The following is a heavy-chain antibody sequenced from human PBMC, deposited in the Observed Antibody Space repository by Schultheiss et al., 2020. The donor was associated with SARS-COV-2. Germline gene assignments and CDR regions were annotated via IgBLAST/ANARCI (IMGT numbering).Heavy chain of an antibody. J-gene: IGHJ3*02. CDR1: GGSFSGYY. CDR2: INHSGST. CDR3: ARESGNYVWGSYRFDAFDI. D-gene: IGHD3-16*02. Sequence: SETLSLTCAVYGGSFSGYYWSWIRQPPGKGLEWIGEINHSGSTNYNPSLRSRVAISVDKSKNQFSLKLSSVTAADTAVYHCARESGNYVWGSYRFDAFDIWGQGTMVTVSS. V-gene: IGHV4-34*01.